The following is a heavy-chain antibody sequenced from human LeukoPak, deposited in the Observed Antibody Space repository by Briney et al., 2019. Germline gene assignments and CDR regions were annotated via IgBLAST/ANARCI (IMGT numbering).Heavy chain of an antibody. J-gene: IGHJ6*03. CDR3: ARVGYSFSINDWSRTGLGAYPTKHYYYMDV. CDR1: AGSFNDSS. CDR2: INQRGGT. V-gene: IGHV4-34*01. Sequence: PETLSPTCALDAGSFNDSSSTWGRQPPRNGLEWVGVINQRGGTNHNPSLMSRVIMSVDTSKHQISLKVSSVTGAHTAVYYCARVGYSFSINDWSRTGLGAYPTKHYYYMDVWGKGTTVTVSS. D-gene: IGHD5-18*01.